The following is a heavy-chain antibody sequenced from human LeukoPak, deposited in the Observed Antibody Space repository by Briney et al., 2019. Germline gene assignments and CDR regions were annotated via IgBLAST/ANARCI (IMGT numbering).Heavy chain of an antibody. J-gene: IGHJ4*02. V-gene: IGHV3-23*01. Sequence: GGSLRLSCGASGFTFSSYGMSGVPRAPGKGREGVSAISGSGGRTYSADSLQGPFTIPRENSKNTLYLQMDSLRAEDTAVYYCAEPMVRGVWDFDYWGQGTLVTVSS. D-gene: IGHD3-10*01. CDR2: ISGSGGRT. CDR3: AEPMVRGVWDFDY. CDR1: GFTFSSYG.